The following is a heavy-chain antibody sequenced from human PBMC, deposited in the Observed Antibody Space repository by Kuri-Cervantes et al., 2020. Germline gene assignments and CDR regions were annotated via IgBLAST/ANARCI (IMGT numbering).Heavy chain of an antibody. CDR2: IWYDGSNK. D-gene: IGHD2-8*02. CDR3: ARDRAYWVVNGMDV. V-gene: IGHV3-33*08. J-gene: IGHJ6*02. Sequence: SLKISCAASGFTFRSYGIHWVRQAPGKGLEWVAVIWYDGSNKYYADSVKGRFTISRDNAKNSLYLQMNSLRAEDTAVYYCARDRAYWVVNGMDVWGQGTTVTVSS. CDR1: GFTFRSYG.